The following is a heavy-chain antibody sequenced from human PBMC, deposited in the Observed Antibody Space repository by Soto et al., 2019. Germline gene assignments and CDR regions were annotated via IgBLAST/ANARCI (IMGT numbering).Heavy chain of an antibody. CDR2: IYPGDSDT. CDR1: GYSFTGYW. Sequence: GESLKISCQGSGYSFTGYWSGWVSQMPGKGLEWMGIIYPGDSDTRYSPSFQGQVTISADKSISTAYLQWSSLKASDTAMYYSARQGSSWPFDYWGQGTLVTVSS. V-gene: IGHV5-51*01. J-gene: IGHJ4*02. CDR3: ARQGSSWPFDY. D-gene: IGHD6-13*01.